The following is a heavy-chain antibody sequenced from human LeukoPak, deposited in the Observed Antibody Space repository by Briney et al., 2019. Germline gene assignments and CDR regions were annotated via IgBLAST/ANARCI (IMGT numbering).Heavy chain of an antibody. J-gene: IGHJ6*02. CDR3: ARYGDYGQRYYYYGMDV. CDR2: IIPIFGTA. D-gene: IGHD4-17*01. V-gene: IGHV1-69*13. CDR1: GGTFSSYA. Sequence: SVKVSCKASGGTFSSYAISWVRQAPGQGLEWMGGIIPIFGTANYAQKFQGRVTITADESTSTAYMELSSLRSEDTAVYYCARYGDYGQRYYYYGMDVWGQGTTVTVSS.